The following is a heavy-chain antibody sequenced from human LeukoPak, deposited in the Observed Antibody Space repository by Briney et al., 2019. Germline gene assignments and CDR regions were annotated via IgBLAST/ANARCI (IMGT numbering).Heavy chain of an antibody. CDR1: GFTFSSYW. V-gene: IGHV3-7*01. J-gene: IGHJ4*02. D-gene: IGHD2-2*01. CDR2: IEQDGSEK. CDR3: RSCSSISCYSFDY. Sequence: PGGSLRLSCAASGFTFSSYWMSWVRQAPGKGLEWVGNIEQDGSEKYYVDSVKGRFTISRDNAKNSLYLQMNSLRAEDTAVYYCRSCSSISCYSFDYWGQGTLVTVSS.